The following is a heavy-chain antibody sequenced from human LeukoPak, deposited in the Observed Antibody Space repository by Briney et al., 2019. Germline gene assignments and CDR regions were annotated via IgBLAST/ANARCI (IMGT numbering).Heavy chain of an antibody. CDR3: AKRNRAMAMDY. V-gene: IGHV3-23*01. CDR2: ISGSGGST. D-gene: IGHD5-18*01. CDR1: GFTFSNYA. Sequence: GGSLRLSCPASGFTFSNYAMSWVRQAPGKWLEWVSVISGSGGSTYYVASVKGRFTISRDNSKNTLYLQMNSLRAEDTAVYYCAKRNRAMAMDYWGQGALVTVSS. J-gene: IGHJ4*02.